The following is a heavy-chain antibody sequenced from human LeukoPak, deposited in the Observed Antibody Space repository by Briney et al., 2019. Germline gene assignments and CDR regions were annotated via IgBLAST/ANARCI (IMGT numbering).Heavy chain of an antibody. CDR2: IISRGDTT. J-gene: IGHJ4*02. D-gene: IGHD2-8*02. CDR3: ARGRGYCTGVSCDIDY. Sequence: GGCLRLSCAASGFTFNAYSMNWVRQAPGKGLEWVSNIISRGDTTHYAASVKGRFTISRDNAKNSVFLHLNSLRGDDTAVYYCARGRGYCTGVSCDIDYWGQGTLVTVSS. CDR1: GFTFNAYS. V-gene: IGHV3-48*04.